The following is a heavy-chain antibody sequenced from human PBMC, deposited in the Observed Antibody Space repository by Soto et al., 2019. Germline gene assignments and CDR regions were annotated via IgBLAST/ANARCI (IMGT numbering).Heavy chain of an antibody. V-gene: IGHV4-39*01. CDR3: ARHTDCGSGSSCLGSDNMDTDAFDI. CDR2: IYYSGNT. CDR1: GPSLSSYIHY. J-gene: IGHJ3*02. D-gene: IGHD3-10*01. Sequence: SETLYLTCTFSGPSLSSYIHYCAWICQPPGKGLEWIGTIYYSGNTYYNPSLRSRVTISMDTSTNQFSLRLTSVTAADTAVYYCARHTDCGSGSSCLGSDNMDTDAFDIWGQGTMVT.